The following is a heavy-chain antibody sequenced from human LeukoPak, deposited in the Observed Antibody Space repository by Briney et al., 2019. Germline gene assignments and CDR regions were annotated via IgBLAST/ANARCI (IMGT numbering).Heavy chain of an antibody. V-gene: IGHV4-4*07. J-gene: IGHJ4*02. CDR2: IYTTGST. CDR1: CVSMSSYY. D-gene: IGHD4-23*01. Sequence: KSSETLSLTCTVWCVSMSSYYWIWIRQPAGKGLEGIGRIYTTGSTNYNPSLKRGVTISVDTYNNQSSLQMSSVAAAATAVYYCARDRGDYGGPDYWGRGTLVTVSS. CDR3: ARDRGDYGGPDY.